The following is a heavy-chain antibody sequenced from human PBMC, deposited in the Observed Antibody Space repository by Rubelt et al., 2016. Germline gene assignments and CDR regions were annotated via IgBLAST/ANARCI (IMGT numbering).Heavy chain of an antibody. D-gene: IGHD5-18*01. V-gene: IGHV3-30*04. CDR2: ISYDGSNK. J-gene: IGHJ4*02. CDR3: ARDSGYKDTAMDYCDY. CDR1: GFTFSDYA. Sequence: QVQLVESGGGVVQPGRSLRLSCAASGFTFSDYAMHWVRQAPGKGLEWMAVISYDGSNKYHADSVKGRFTISRDNSKNTLYLQMNSLRAEETAVYFCARDSGYKDTAMDYCDYWGQGTLVTVSS.